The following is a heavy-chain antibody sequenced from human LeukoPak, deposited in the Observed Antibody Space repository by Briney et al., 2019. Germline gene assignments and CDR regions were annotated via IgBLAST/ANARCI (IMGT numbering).Heavy chain of an antibody. J-gene: IGHJ6*03. CDR3: AKGTGRYCSSTSCYFYYYYYMDV. Sequence: GGSLRHSRAPPGFTFSSYPLSWVRQAPGKGREGVSPIIGSGGRKYYADSVKGRFTISRDNSKNTLYLQMNSLRAEDTAVYYCAKGTGRYCSSTSCYFYYYYYMDVWGKGTTVTVSS. CDR2: IIGSGGRK. D-gene: IGHD2-2*01. V-gene: IGHV3-23*01. CDR1: GFTFSSYP.